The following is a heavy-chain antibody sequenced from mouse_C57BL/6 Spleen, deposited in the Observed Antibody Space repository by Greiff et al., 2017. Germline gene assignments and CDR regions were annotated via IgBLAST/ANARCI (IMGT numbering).Heavy chain of an antibody. J-gene: IGHJ1*03. D-gene: IGHD2-14*01. CDR2: INPSNGGT. V-gene: IGHV1-53*01. Sequence: QVQLQQPGTELVKPGASVKLSCKASGYTFTSYWMHWVKQRPGQGLEWIGNINPSNGGTNYNEKFKSKATLTVDKSSSTAYMQLSSLTSEDSAVYCCARCEVGLDWYVDVWGTGTTVTVSS. CDR3: ARCEVGLDWYVDV. CDR1: GYTFTSYW.